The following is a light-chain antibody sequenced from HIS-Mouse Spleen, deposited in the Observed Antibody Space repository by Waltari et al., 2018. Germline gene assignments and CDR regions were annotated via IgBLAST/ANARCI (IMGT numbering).Light chain of an antibody. CDR2: EDS. CDR1: AFPKKY. Sequence: SSELTQPPPVSVSPGQTARITCSGDAFPKKYAYFYQQKSGQAPVLVIYEDSKRPSGIPERFSGSSSGTMATLTISGAQVEDEADYYCYSTDSSGNHRVFGGGTKLTVL. CDR3: YSTDSSGNHRV. V-gene: IGLV3-10*01. J-gene: IGLJ2*01.